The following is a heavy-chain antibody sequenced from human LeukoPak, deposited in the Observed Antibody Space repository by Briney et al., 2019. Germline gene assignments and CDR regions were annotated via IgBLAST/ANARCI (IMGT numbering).Heavy chain of an antibody. D-gene: IGHD5-24*01. CDR1: GYSISSGYY. V-gene: IGHV4-38-2*01. CDR2: IYYSGST. J-gene: IGHJ6*04. Sequence: SETLSLTCAVSGYSISSGYYWGWIRQPPGRGLEWIGSIYYSGSTYYNPSLKSRVTISVDTSKNQFSLKLSSVTAADTAVYYCARGRRNQWLQPLLDVWGKGTTVTVSS. CDR3: ARGRRNQWLQPLLDV.